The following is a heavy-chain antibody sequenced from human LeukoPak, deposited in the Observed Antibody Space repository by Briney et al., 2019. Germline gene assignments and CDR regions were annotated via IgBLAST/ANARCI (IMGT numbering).Heavy chain of an antibody. D-gene: IGHD3-22*01. CDR3: AKLTVSMIVVVTYFDY. CDR2: ISGSGGST. Sequence: TGGSLRLSCAASGFTFSSYAMSWVRQAPGKGLEWVSAISGSGGSTYYADSVKGRFTISRDNSKNTLYLQMNSLRAEDTAVYYCAKLTVSMIVVVTYFDYWGQGTLVTVSS. J-gene: IGHJ4*02. V-gene: IGHV3-23*01. CDR1: GFTFSSYA.